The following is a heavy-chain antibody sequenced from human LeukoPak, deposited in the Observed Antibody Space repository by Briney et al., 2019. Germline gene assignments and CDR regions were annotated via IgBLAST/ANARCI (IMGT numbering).Heavy chain of an antibody. J-gene: IGHJ6*03. D-gene: IGHD2-2*01. Sequence: ASVKVSCKASGYSFTGNYMHWVRQAPGQGLEWMGWINPNSGDTNFAQKFQGRVTMTRDTSISTAYMELSRLRSDDTAVYYCARGCQYQLLIFLYYYMDVWGKGTTVTISS. CDR3: ARGCQYQLLIFLYYYMDV. CDR2: INPNSGDT. V-gene: IGHV1-2*02. CDR1: GYSFTGNY.